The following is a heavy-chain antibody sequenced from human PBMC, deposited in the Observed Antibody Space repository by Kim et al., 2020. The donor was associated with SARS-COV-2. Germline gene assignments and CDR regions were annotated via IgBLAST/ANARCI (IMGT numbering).Heavy chain of an antibody. CDR1: GGSFSGYY. J-gene: IGHJ6*02. CDR3: ARAGELRYYYYYGMDV. Sequence: SETLSLTCAVYGGSFSGYYWSWIRQPPGKGLEWIGEINHSGSTNYNPSLKSRVTISVDTSKNQFSLKLSSVTAADTAVYYCARAGELRYYYYYGMDVWGQGTTVTVSS. CDR2: INHSGST. D-gene: IGHD1-26*01. V-gene: IGHV4-34*01.